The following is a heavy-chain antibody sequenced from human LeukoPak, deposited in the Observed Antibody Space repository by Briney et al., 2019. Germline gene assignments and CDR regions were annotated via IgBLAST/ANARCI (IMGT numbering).Heavy chain of an antibody. D-gene: IGHD3-22*01. CDR3: ARDYHDSSGYLRKIDY. CDR2: ISSSSSYI. V-gene: IGHV3-21*01. J-gene: IGHJ4*02. CDR1: GFTFSSYS. Sequence: GGSLRLSCAASGFTFSSYSMNWVRQAPGKGLEWVSSISSSSSYIYYADSVKGRFTISRDNAKNSLYLQMNSLRAEDTAVYYCARDYHDSSGYLRKIDYWGQGTLVTVSS.